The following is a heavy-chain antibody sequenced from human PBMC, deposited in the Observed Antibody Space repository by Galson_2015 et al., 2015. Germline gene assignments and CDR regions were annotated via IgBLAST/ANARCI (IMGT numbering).Heavy chain of an antibody. CDR3: ATRKREVAGRRDAFDI. J-gene: IGHJ3*02. Sequence: SVKVSCKVSGYTLTELSMHWVRQAPGKGLEWMGDFDPEEGETIYAQKFQGRVTMTVDTSTYTAYMELSSLRSEDTAVYYCATRKREVAGRRDAFDIWGQGTMVTVSS. V-gene: IGHV1-24*01. CDR1: GYTLTELS. D-gene: IGHD6-19*01. CDR2: FDPEEGET.